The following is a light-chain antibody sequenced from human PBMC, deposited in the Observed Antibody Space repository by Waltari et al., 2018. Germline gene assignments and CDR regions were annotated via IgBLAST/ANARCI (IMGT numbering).Light chain of an antibody. J-gene: IGKJ4*01. CDR3: QQYDISPLT. Sequence: EIVLTQSPGTLSLSPGERATLSCRASQTVRTTYLAWYQQKPGQTPTLLIYGASSSAPVIPDRVSGSGSGTDFSLTISSLEPEDFAVYYCQQYDISPLTFGGGTKVEIK. CDR1: QTVRTTY. V-gene: IGKV3-20*01. CDR2: GAS.